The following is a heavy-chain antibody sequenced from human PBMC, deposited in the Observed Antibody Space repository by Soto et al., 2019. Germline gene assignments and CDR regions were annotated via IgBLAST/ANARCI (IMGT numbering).Heavy chain of an antibody. CDR1: GGSISGYY. J-gene: IGHJ5*02. D-gene: IGHD3-9*01. CDR2: IYYSGST. CDR3: ARMKYSAIFTGSINCFDT. V-gene: IGHV4-59*01. Sequence: SETLSLTCTVSGGSISGYYWSWIRQPPGKGLEWIGYIYYSGSTNYNPSLKSRVTISVDTSKNQFSLKLSSVTAADTAVYYCARMKYSAIFTGSINCFDTWGQGTLVTVSS.